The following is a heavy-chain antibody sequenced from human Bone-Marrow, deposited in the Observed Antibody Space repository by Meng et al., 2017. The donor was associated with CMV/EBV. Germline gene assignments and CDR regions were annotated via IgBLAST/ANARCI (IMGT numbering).Heavy chain of an antibody. V-gene: IGHV3-23*01. CDR2: ISGSGGST. CDR1: GFTFSSYA. CDR3: ATGGIAALDY. J-gene: IGHJ4*02. Sequence: GESLKISCAASGFTFSSYAMSWVRQAPGKGLEWVSAISGSGGSTYYADSVKGRFTISRDKSKNTLYLQMNSLRAEDTAVYYCATGGIAALDYWGQGQLVTVSS. D-gene: IGHD6-13*01.